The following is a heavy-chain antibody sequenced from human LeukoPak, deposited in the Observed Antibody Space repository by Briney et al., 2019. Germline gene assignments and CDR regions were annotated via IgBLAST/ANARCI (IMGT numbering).Heavy chain of an antibody. CDR2: ISWNSGSI. D-gene: IGHD1-14*01. V-gene: IGHV3-9*01. CDR1: GFTFNDYA. Sequence: GRSLRLSCAASGFTFNDYAMHWVRQAPGKGLEWVSGISWNSGSIGYADSVKGRFTISRDNVKNSLYLQMNSLRAEDTALYYCAKAVGNRYYFDYWGQGTLVTVSS. CDR3: AKAVGNRYYFDY. J-gene: IGHJ4*02.